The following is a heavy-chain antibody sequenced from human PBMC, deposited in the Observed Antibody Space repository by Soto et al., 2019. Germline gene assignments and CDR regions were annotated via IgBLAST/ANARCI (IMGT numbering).Heavy chain of an antibody. J-gene: IGHJ6*02. CDR3: ARLGYCSGGSCYSGFGYYYYGMDV. CDR1: GFTFSDYY. V-gene: IGHV3-11*06. D-gene: IGHD2-15*01. CDR2: ISSSSSYT. Sequence: PGGSLRLSCAASGFTFSDYYMSWIRQAPGKGLEWVSYISSSSSYTNYADSVKGRFTISRDNAKNSLYLQMNSLRAEDTAVYYCARLGYCSGGSCYSGFGYYYYGMDVWGQGTTVTVSS.